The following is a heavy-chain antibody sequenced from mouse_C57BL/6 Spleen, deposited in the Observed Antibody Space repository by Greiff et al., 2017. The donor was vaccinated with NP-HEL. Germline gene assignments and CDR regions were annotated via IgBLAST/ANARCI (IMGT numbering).Heavy chain of an antibody. CDR1: GYAFSSYW. CDR2: IYPGDGDT. D-gene: IGHD1-1*01. CDR3: AREEIYYGSSYVSLYYAMDY. J-gene: IGHJ4*01. V-gene: IGHV1-80*01. Sequence: QVHVKQSGAELVKPGASVKISCKASGYAFSSYWMNWVKQRPGKGLEWIGQIYPGDGDTNYNGKFKGKATLTADKSSSTAYMQLSSLTSEDSAVYFCAREEIYYGSSYVSLYYAMDYWGQGTSVTVSS.